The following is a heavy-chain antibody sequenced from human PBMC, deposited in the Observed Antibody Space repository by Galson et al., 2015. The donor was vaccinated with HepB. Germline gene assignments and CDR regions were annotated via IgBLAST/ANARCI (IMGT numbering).Heavy chain of an antibody. D-gene: IGHD5-12*01. J-gene: IGHJ4*02. CDR2: IWYDESNK. CDR3: ARDQDSGYDEHYFDY. CDR1: GFTFSSYA. Sequence: SLRLSCAASGFTFSSYAMHWVRQAPDKGLEWVAIIWYDESNKHYADSVKGRFTISRDNSKNTLYLEMISLRAEDTAVYYCARDQDSGYDEHYFDYWGQGTLVTVSS. V-gene: IGHV3-33*01.